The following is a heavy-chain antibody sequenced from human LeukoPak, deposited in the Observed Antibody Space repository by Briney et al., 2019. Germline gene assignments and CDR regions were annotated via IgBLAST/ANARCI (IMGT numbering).Heavy chain of an antibody. Sequence: PGGSLRLSCAASGFTFGSYSMNWVRQAPGKGLEWVSYVSSSSSTIYYADSVKGRFTISRDNAKNSLYLQMNSLRAEDTAVYYCAPEVAAVFDYWGQGTLVTVSS. J-gene: IGHJ4*02. CDR2: VSSSSSTI. CDR1: GFTFGSYS. V-gene: IGHV3-48*04. CDR3: APEVAAVFDY. D-gene: IGHD6-13*01.